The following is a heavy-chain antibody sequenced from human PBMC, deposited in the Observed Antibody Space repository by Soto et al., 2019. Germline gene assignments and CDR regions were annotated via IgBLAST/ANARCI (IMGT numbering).Heavy chain of an antibody. D-gene: IGHD3-10*01. J-gene: IGHJ4*01. Sequence: EVQLVESGGGLVKPGGSLRLSCAASGFTFSSYSMNWVRQAPGKGLEWVSSISSSSSYIYYADSVKGRFTISRDNAKNSLYLQMNSLRSEDTAVYYCARDYGSGSFYTGWCHGTLVTVSS. CDR2: ISSSSSYI. V-gene: IGHV3-21*01. CDR1: GFTFSSYS. CDR3: ARDYGSGSFYTG.